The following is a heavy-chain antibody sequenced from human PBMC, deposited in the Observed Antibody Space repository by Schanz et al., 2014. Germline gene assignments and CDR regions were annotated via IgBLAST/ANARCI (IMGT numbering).Heavy chain of an antibody. J-gene: IGHJ6*01. V-gene: IGHV3-11*05. CDR3: VKEPDEYNWNDVEGMDV. D-gene: IGHD1-1*01. Sequence: QVYLVESGGDLVKPGGSLRLSCEASGFTFSDYYMAWIRQAPGKGLEWVSHISGSSIHKNYADSVKGRFSISRDNAETSGYLQINSLRVEDTATDYCVKEPDEYNWNDVEGMDVWGPGTTVTGSS. CDR2: ISGSSIHK. CDR1: GFTFSDYY.